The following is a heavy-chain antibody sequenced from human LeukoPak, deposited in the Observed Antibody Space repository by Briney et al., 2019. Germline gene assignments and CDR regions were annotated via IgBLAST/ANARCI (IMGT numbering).Heavy chain of an antibody. Sequence: GGSLRLSCAASGFTFDNYGMSWVRQAPGKGLEWVSGINWNGGSTGYADSVKGRFTISRDNAKNSLYLQMNSLRAEDTAVYYCARRGLLRYFDWLLSDDAFDIWGQGTMVTVSS. D-gene: IGHD3-9*01. J-gene: IGHJ3*02. CDR2: INWNGGST. CDR1: GFTFDNYG. V-gene: IGHV3-20*04. CDR3: ARRGLLRYFDWLLSDDAFDI.